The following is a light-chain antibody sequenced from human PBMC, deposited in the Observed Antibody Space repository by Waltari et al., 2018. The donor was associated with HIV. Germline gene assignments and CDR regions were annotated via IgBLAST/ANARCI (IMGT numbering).Light chain of an antibody. V-gene: IGKV4-1*01. Sequence: DIVVTQSPASLAVSLGERATINCKSSQSVLYNSNNKNYLAWYQQKLGQPPRLLISWASTRESGVPDRFSGSVSGTYFTLTISRVQAEDVAVYYCHQYYALPQTFGQGTKVEIK. CDR1: QSVLYNSNNKNY. CDR2: WAS. J-gene: IGKJ1*01. CDR3: HQYYALPQT.